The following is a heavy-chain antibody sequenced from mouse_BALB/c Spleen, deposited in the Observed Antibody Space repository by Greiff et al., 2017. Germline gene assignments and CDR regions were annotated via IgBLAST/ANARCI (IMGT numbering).Heavy chain of an antibody. J-gene: IGHJ2*01. V-gene: IGHV5-6-4*01. CDR2: ISSGGSYT. CDR1: GFTFSSYT. D-gene: IGHD4-1*02. Sequence: DVKLVESGGGLVKPGGSLKLSCAASGFTFSSYTMSWVRQTPEKRLEWVATISSGGSYTYYPDSVKGRFTISRDNAKNTLYLQMSSLKSEDTAMYYCTRERSNWDVMDYWGQGTTLTVSS. CDR3: TRERSNWDVMDY.